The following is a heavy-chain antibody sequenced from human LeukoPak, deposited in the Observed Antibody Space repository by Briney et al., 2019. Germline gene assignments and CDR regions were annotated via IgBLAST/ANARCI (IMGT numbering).Heavy chain of an antibody. J-gene: IGHJ4*02. V-gene: IGHV3-53*01. CDR1: GFTVSSNY. Sequence: GGSLRLSCAASGFTVSSNYMSWVRQAPGKGLEWVSVIYSGGSTYYADSVKGRFTISRDNSKNTLYLQMNSLRAEDTAVYYCASRNYYDSSGYYYYYFDYWGQGILVTVFS. CDR3: ASRNYYDSSGYYYYYFDY. CDR2: IYSGGST. D-gene: IGHD3-22*01.